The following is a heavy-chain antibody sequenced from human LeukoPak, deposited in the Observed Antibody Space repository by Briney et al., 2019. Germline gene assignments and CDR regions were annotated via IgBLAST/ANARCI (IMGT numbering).Heavy chain of an antibody. CDR3: ARGRVVVKKYYFDY. Sequence: PSETLSLTCAVYGGSFSGYYWSWIRQPPGKGLEWIGGINHSGSTNYNPSLKSRVTISVDTSKNQFSLKLSSVTAADTAVYYCARGRVVVKKYYFDYWGQGTLVTVSS. CDR2: INHSGST. V-gene: IGHV4-34*01. D-gene: IGHD3-22*01. CDR1: GGSFSGYY. J-gene: IGHJ4*02.